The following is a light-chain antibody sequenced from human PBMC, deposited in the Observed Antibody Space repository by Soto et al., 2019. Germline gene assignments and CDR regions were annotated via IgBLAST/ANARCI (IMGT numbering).Light chain of an antibody. CDR2: DAS. Sequence: EIVLTQSPATLSLSPGERATLSCRASQSVSNFLAWYQQKPGQAPRLLIYDASSRATGIPARFSRSGSGTEFTLTISSLEPEDFAVYYCQQRSIWPTFGQGTRLEIK. CDR1: QSVSNF. J-gene: IGKJ5*01. CDR3: QQRSIWPT. V-gene: IGKV3-11*01.